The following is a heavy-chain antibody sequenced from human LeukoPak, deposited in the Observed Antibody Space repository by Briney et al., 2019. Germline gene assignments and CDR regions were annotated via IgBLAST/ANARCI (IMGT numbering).Heavy chain of an antibody. CDR2: IQEDGSEK. CDR3: ARSGIAPFDAMDV. Sequence: GGSLRLSCAASGFTFSSYWMTWVRQAPGKGLEWVANIQEDGSEKYYVDSVKGRFTISRDNAKNSLYLQMNSLRAEDTAVYYCARSGIAPFDAMDVWGQGTTVTVSS. CDR1: GFTFSSYW. J-gene: IGHJ6*02. D-gene: IGHD6-13*01. V-gene: IGHV3-7*01.